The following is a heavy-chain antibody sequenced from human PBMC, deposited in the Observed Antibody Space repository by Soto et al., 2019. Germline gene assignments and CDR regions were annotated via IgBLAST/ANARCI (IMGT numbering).Heavy chain of an antibody. CDR3: ARGGRYGSGSYTSGDTLDY. D-gene: IGHD3-10*01. Sequence: QVQLVQSGAEVKKPGSSVKVSCKASGGTFSSYTISWVRQAPGQGLEWMGRIIPILGIANYAQKFQGRVTITADKSTSTAYRERSSLRSEDTAVYYWARGGRYGSGSYTSGDTLDYWGQGTLFTVSS. V-gene: IGHV1-69*02. J-gene: IGHJ4*02. CDR1: GGTFSSYT. CDR2: IIPILGIA.